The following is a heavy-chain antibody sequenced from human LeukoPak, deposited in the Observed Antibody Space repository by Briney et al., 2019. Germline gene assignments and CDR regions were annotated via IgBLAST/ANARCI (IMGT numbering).Heavy chain of an antibody. V-gene: IGHV4-59*01. CDR1: GGSISGDY. Sequence: PSETLSLTCTVSGGSISGDYWSWIRQPPGKGLDWVGYIHYTGGTNYNPSLKSRVTISVDTSKNQFSLMLSSVTAADTAVYYCARYDRVAFDIWGQGTMVTVSS. J-gene: IGHJ3*02. CDR2: IHYTGGT. CDR3: ARYDRVAFDI. D-gene: IGHD3-22*01.